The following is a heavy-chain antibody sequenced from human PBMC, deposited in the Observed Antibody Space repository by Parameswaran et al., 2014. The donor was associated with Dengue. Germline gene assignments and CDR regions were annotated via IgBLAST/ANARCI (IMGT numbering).Heavy chain of an antibody. J-gene: IGHJ6*03. CDR3: ARATDTAMPRPDLWYYYYMDV. CDR2: IYYSGST. V-gene: IGHV4-31*02. D-gene: IGHD5-18*01. Sequence: WIRQPPGKGLEWIGYIYYSGSTYYNPSLKSRVTISVDTSKNQFSLKLSSVTAADTAVYYCARATDTAMPRPDLWYYYYMDVWGKGTTVTVSS.